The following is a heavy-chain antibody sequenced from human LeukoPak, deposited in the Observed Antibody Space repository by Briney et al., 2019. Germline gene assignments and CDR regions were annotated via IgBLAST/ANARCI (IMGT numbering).Heavy chain of an antibody. CDR3: AKGYDGGNYLLFDY. CDR1: GFTFSSYS. D-gene: IGHD4-23*01. V-gene: IGHV3-23*01. CDR2: ISGSGGST. J-gene: IGHJ4*02. Sequence: GGSLRLSCAASGFTFSSYSMNWVRQAPGKGLEWVSAISGSGGSTYYADSVKGRFTISRDNSKNTLYLQMNSLRAEDTAVYYCAKGYDGGNYLLFDYWGQGTLVTVSS.